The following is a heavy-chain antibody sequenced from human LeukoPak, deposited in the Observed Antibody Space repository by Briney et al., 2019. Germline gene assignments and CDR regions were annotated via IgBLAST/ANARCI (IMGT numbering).Heavy chain of an antibody. CDR2: IKQDGSEK. V-gene: IGHV3-7*01. CDR3: ARVGLWFGADYYMDV. Sequence: PGGSLRLSCAASGFTFSSYWMSWVRQAPGKGLEWVANIKQDGSEKYYVDSEKGRFTISRDNAKNSLYLQMNSPRAEDTAVYYCARVGLWFGADYYMDVWGKGTTVTVSS. D-gene: IGHD3-10*01. J-gene: IGHJ6*03. CDR1: GFTFSSYW.